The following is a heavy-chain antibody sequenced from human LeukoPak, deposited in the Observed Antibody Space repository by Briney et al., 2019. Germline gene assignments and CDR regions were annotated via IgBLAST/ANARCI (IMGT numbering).Heavy chain of an antibody. D-gene: IGHD4-17*01. CDR1: GFTFSNAW. J-gene: IGHJ4*02. Sequence: PGGSLRLSCAASGFTFSNAWMSWVRQAPGKGLEWVGRIKSKSDGGTTDYAAPVKGRFTISRDDSKTTVNLQMNSLNTEDTAVYYCTIGYGEAGYWGRGTLVTVSS. CDR3: TIGYGEAGY. CDR2: IKSKSDGGTT. V-gene: IGHV3-15*01.